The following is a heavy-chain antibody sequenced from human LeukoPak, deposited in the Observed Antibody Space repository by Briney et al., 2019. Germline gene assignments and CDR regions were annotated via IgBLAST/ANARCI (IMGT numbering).Heavy chain of an antibody. CDR2: ISWNSGSI. D-gene: IGHD4-17*01. J-gene: IGHJ4*02. Sequence: GRSLRLSCAASGFTFDDYAMHWVRQAPGKGLEWVSGISWNSGSIGYANSVKGRFTISRDNAKNSLYLQMNSLRAEDTALYYCAKDFYGDWIHETFDYWGQGTLVTVSS. V-gene: IGHV3-9*01. CDR1: GFTFDDYA. CDR3: AKDFYGDWIHETFDY.